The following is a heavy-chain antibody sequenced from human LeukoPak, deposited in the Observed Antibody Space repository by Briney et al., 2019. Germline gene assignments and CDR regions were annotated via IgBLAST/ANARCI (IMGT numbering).Heavy chain of an antibody. D-gene: IGHD3-22*01. CDR3: TKTDYCDKSGYSFDS. CDR2: IWYDGSNK. J-gene: IGHJ4*02. CDR1: GFSFSSYG. V-gene: IGHV3-33*06. Sequence: GGSLRLSCAAAGFSFSSYGMHWVRQAPGKGLEWVAVIWYDGSNKYYADSVKGRFTISRDNSKSTLSLEMNSLRVEDTAVYYCTKTDYCDKSGYSFDSWGQGALVIVSS.